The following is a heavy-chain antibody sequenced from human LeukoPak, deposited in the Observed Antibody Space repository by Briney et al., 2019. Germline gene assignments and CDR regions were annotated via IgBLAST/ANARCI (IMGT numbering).Heavy chain of an antibody. D-gene: IGHD5-24*01. CDR2: INRDGSRT. CDR1: GFTFSTSW. V-gene: IGHV3-74*01. Sequence: GGSLRLSCAASGFTFSTSWMHWVRQAPGKGLVWVSHINRDGSRTTYADSVKGRFTISRDNAKNTLYLQMNSLRAEDTAVYYCAKGRGWLQFFDYWGQGTLVTVSS. CDR3: AKGRGWLQFFDY. J-gene: IGHJ4*02.